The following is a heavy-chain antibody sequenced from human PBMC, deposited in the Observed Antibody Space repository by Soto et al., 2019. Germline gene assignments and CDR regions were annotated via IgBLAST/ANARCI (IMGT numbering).Heavy chain of an antibody. CDR2: IIPILGIA. D-gene: IGHD3-3*01. V-gene: IGHV1-69*08. CDR3: ARDDDDSEYNWFDP. J-gene: IGHJ5*02. CDR1: GGTFSSYT. Sequence: QVQLVQSGAEVKKPGSLVKVSCKASGGTFSSYTISWVRQAPGQGLEWMGRIIPILGIANYAQKFQGRVTITADKSTSTAYMELSSLRSEDTAVYYCARDDDDSEYNWFDPWGQGTLVTVSS.